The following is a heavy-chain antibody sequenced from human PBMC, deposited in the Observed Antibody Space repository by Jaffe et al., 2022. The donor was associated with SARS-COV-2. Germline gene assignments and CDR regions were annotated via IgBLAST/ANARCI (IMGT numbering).Heavy chain of an antibody. CDR3: AKDESEMATITGAADY. D-gene: IGHD5-12*01. V-gene: IGHV3-43*02. CDR1: GFTFDDYA. CDR2: ISGDGGST. Sequence: EVQLVESGGGVVQPGGSLRLSCAASGFTFDDYAMHWVRQAPGKGLEWVSLISGDGGSTYYADSVKGRFTISRDNSKNSLYLQMNSLRTEDTALYYCAKDESEMATITGAADYWGQGTLVTVSS. J-gene: IGHJ4*02.